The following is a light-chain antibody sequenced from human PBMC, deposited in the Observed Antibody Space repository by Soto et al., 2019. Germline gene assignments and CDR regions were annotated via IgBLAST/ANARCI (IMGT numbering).Light chain of an antibody. CDR3: QQSSSTPIT. V-gene: IGKV1-39*01. Sequence: DIPMTQSPSSLSASVGDRVTITCRASQSISNFLNWYQQKPGKAPKLLIYAASSLQSGVPSRFSGSGSGTDFTLTISSLQPDDFATYYCQQSSSTPITFGQGTRLEIK. J-gene: IGKJ5*01. CDR2: AAS. CDR1: QSISNF.